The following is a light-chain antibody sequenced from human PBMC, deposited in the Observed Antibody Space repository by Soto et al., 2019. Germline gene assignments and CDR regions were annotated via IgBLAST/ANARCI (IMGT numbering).Light chain of an antibody. CDR2: EGS. Sequence: QSVLTQPASVSGSPGQSITISCTGTSSDVGSSNLVSWYQQHPGKTPKLIIYEGSRRLSGVSGCFSGSMSGNAASLTISGLQAEDEADYYCCSFARSSTSYVFGTGTKVTVL. CDR1: SSDVGSSNL. J-gene: IGLJ1*01. CDR3: CSFARSSTSYV. V-gene: IGLV2-23*01.